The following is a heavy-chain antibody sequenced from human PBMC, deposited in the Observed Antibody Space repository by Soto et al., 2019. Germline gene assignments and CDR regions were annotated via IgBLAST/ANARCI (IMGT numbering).Heavy chain of an antibody. CDR2: IYYGGST. V-gene: IGHV4-59*08. Sequence: PSEPLSLTCTVAGDSSGTDYWSWIRQSPGKGLEWIGFIYYGGSTNYNPSLKSRVTISVDTPKNQFSLKLSSVTAADTAVYYCAKNWNWGSLVHWGQGTLVTVSS. J-gene: IGHJ4*02. CDR1: GDSSGTDY. CDR3: AKNWNWGSLVH. D-gene: IGHD7-27*01.